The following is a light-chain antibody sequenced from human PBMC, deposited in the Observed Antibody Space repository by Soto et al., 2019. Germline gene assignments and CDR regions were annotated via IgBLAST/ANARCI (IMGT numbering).Light chain of an antibody. J-gene: IGKJ2*01. Sequence: DIQMTQSPSSVSASVGDRVTITCRASQGISSWLAWYQRKPGKAPKLLIYAASSLQSGVPSRFSGSGSGTDFTLTISSLQPEDFATYYCQQIHSTSSYTFGQGTKVDIK. CDR2: AAS. V-gene: IGKV1-12*01. CDR1: QGISSW. CDR3: QQIHSTSSYT.